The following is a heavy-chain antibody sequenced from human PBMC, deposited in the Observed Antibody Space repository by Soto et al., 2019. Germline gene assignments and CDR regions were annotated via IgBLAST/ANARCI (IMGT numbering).Heavy chain of an antibody. J-gene: IGHJ5*02. CDR2: ISYSGST. CDR3: ARHPERIAEIGWFDP. CDR1: GCSISSGNYY. D-gene: IGHD6-13*01. Sequence: PSETLSLTCTVSGCSISSGNYYWSWIRQPPGKGLEWIGFISYSGSTYYSTSLKSRVTISVDTSKSQFSLNLSFVTAADTAVYYCARHPERIAEIGWFDPWGQGTLVTVSS. V-gene: IGHV4-30-4*01.